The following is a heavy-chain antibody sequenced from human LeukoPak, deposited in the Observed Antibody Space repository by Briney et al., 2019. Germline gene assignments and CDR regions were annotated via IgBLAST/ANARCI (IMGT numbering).Heavy chain of an antibody. CDR2: VHLSGAT. CDR3: SRESGAFSPFGF. CDR1: GGSITTTNW. Sequence: SETLSLTCAVSGGSITTTNWWSWVRQPPGKGLEWIGEVHLSGATNYNPSLESRVSMSIDKSKNHLSLEVTSVTAADTAIYYCSRESGAFSPFGFWGQGTLLTVSS. V-gene: IGHV4-4*02. J-gene: IGHJ4*02. D-gene: IGHD1-26*01.